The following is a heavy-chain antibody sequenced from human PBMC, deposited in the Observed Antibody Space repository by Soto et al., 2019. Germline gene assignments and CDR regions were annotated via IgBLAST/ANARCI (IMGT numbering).Heavy chain of an antibody. CDR1: GGSISSSSYY. Sequence: PSETLSLTCTVSGGSISSSSYYWGWIRQPPGKGLEWIGSIYYSGSTYYNPSLKSRVTISVDTSKNQFSLKLSSVTAADTAVYYCARHTIGGGYCSGGSCYPNWFDPWGQGTLVTVS. CDR2: IYYSGST. V-gene: IGHV4-39*01. D-gene: IGHD2-15*01. J-gene: IGHJ5*02. CDR3: ARHTIGGGYCSGGSCYPNWFDP.